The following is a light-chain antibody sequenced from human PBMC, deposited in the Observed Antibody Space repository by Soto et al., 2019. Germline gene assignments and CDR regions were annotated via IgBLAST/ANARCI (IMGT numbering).Light chain of an antibody. CDR2: EVS. Sequence: QSALTQPASVSGSPGQSITISCTGTSSDVGGYNYVSWSQQHPGKAPQLIIYEVSNRPSGVSNRFSGSQSGSTASLTISGLQAEDEADYYCSSYTSSSTYVFGTGTKVTVL. V-gene: IGLV2-14*01. CDR3: SSYTSSSTYV. J-gene: IGLJ1*01. CDR1: SSDVGGYNY.